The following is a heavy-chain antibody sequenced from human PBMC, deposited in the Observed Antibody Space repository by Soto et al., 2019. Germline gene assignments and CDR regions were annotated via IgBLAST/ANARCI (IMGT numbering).Heavy chain of an antibody. D-gene: IGHD3-3*01. CDR2: IIPIFGTA. CDR3: ARGGSAIFGVVTSDDAFDI. J-gene: IGHJ3*02. CDR1: GGTFSSYA. Sequence: QVQLVQSGAEVKKPGSSVKVSCKASGGTFSSYAISWVRQAPGQGLEWMGWIIPIFGTANYAQKFQGRVTITADESTSTAYMELSSLRSEDTAVYYCARGGSAIFGVVTSDDAFDIWGQGTMVTVSS. V-gene: IGHV1-69*01.